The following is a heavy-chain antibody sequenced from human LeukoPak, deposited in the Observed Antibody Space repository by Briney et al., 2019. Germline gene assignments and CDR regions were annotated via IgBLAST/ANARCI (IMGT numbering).Heavy chain of an antibody. V-gene: IGHV3-11*01. CDR3: TRARGAGPGAHFDY. J-gene: IGHJ4*02. Sequence: PGGSLRLSCAASGFTFSVEYMTWIRQAPGKGLEWVSYISNSGGSVFYADSVKGRFTISRDNAKNSLFLQMNSLRAEDTAVYYCTRARGAGPGAHFDYWGQGTLVTVSS. CDR2: ISNSGGSV. D-gene: IGHD3-10*01. CDR1: GFTFSVEY.